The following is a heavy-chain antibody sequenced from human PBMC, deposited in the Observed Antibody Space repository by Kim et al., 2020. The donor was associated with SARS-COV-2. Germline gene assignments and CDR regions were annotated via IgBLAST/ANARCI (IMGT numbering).Heavy chain of an antibody. CDR2: ISAYNGNT. D-gene: IGHD6-13*01. Sequence: ASVKVSCKASGYTFTSYGISWVRQAPGQGLEWMGWISAYNGNTNYAQKLQGRVTMTTDTSTSTAYMELRSLRSDDTAVYYCARPMGIIAAAGTIYYYGMDVWGQGTTVTVSS. CDR1: GYTFTSYG. V-gene: IGHV1-18*04. J-gene: IGHJ6*02. CDR3: ARPMGIIAAAGTIYYYGMDV.